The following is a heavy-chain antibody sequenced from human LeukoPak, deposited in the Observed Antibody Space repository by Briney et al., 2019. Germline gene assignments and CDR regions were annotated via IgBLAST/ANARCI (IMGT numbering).Heavy chain of an antibody. CDR1: GYTFTGYY. D-gene: IGHD3-10*01. CDR2: INTNSGGT. CDR3: ARDLTYYGSGSYDVDWFDP. V-gene: IGHV1-2*02. Sequence: ASVKVSCKASGYTFTGYYMRWVRQAPGQGLEWMGCINTNSGGTNYAQKFQARVTMTRDTSISTAYMELSRLRSDDTAVYYCARDLTYYGSGSYDVDWFDPWGQGTLVTVSS. J-gene: IGHJ5*02.